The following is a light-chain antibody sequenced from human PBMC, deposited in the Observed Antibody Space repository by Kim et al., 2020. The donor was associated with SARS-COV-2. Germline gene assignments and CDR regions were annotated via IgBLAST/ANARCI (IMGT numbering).Light chain of an antibody. J-gene: IGKJ4*01. V-gene: IGKV1-39*01. CDR3: QQSHTAPLLT. Sequence: SLGDKFTIPCRASPSINAYLNWYQQKPGKAPKLLIFAASTLHTGVPSRFSGSGSWTDFTLTITSLQPEDFATYYCQQSHTAPLLTFGGGTKVDIK. CDR2: AAS. CDR1: PSINAY.